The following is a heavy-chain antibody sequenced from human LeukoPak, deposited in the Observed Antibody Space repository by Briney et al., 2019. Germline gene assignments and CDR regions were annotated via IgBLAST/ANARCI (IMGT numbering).Heavy chain of an antibody. CDR1: GYTFTSYG. Sequence: ASVKVSCKASGYTFTSYGISWVRQAPGQGLEWMGWISAYNGNTNYAQKLQGRVTMTTNTSTSTAYMELRSLRSDDTAVYYCARDEARWNDPKADDYWGQGTLVAVSS. J-gene: IGHJ4*02. V-gene: IGHV1-18*01. D-gene: IGHD1-1*01. CDR2: ISAYNGNT. CDR3: ARDEARWNDPKADDY.